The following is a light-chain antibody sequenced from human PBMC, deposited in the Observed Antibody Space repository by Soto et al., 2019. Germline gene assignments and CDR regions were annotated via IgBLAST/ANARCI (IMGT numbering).Light chain of an antibody. CDR1: QSVSSY. CDR2: DAS. J-gene: IGKJ1*01. Sequence: EIVLTQSPATLSLSPGERATLSCRASQSVSSYLAWYQQKPGQAPRLLIYDASNRATGIPARFSGSGSGTDFTLTSSSLEPEAFAVYYCQQRSNWPTFGQGTKVEIK. V-gene: IGKV3-11*01. CDR3: QQRSNWPT.